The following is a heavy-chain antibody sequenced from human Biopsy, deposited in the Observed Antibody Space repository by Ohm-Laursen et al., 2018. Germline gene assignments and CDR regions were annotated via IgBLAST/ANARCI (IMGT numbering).Heavy chain of an antibody. CDR3: ARRLPLRGFAFDV. V-gene: IGHV4-59*08. CDR2: IYYRGNT. Sequence: SDTLSLTCAVSGDSITSYFWNWIRQAPGQGLEWIGNIYYRGNTNYSPSLKSRATISLHSSKNQFSLNLNSVTATDTAVYYCARRLPLRGFAFDVWGQGTVVTVS. CDR1: GDSITSYF. J-gene: IGHJ3*01. D-gene: IGHD3-10*01.